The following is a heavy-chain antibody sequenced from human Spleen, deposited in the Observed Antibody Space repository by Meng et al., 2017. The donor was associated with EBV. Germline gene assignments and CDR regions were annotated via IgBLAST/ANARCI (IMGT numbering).Heavy chain of an antibody. D-gene: IGHD3-10*01. CDR3: ARQPSDGSH. CDR2: ISGGNGDI. J-gene: IGHJ4*02. CDR1: GYSFMSYS. Sequence: QLGQSGTEVKKPGASVKISCKASGYSFMSYSMYWVRQAPGQRLEWMGWISGGNGDIRYSQKFQGRVTITRDTSATTDYMEVTNLTLEDTAVYYCARQPSDGSHWGQGTLVTVSS. V-gene: IGHV1-3*01.